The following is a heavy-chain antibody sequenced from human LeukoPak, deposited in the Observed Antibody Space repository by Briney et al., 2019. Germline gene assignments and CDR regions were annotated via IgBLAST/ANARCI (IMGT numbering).Heavy chain of an antibody. V-gene: IGHV1-18*01. CDR1: GYTFTSYD. J-gene: IGHJ4*02. CDR2: ISAYNGNT. D-gene: IGHD2-15*01. Sequence: ASVKVSCKASGYTFTSYDISWVRQAAGQGLEWMGWISAYNGNTNYAQKLQGRVTMSTDTTTSTAYMELRSLRSDDTAVYYCARVELGYCSGGSCENFDYWGQGTLVSVSS. CDR3: ARVELGYCSGGSCENFDY.